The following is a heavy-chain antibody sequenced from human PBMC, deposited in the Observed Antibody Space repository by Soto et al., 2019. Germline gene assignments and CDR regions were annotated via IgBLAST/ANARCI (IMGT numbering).Heavy chain of an antibody. V-gene: IGHV3-15*01. J-gene: IGHJ4*02. CDR3: SYLHYDILTGSIWSYFDY. CDR1: GFTFNNAW. D-gene: IGHD3-9*01. CDR2: IKRKTDGGTR. Sequence: PVGSLRLCCAASGFTFNNAWMSWVRQAPGKGLEWVGHIKRKTDGGTRDYAAPVKGRFTISRNDSKSTLYLQMNSLKTEDTAVYYCSYLHYDILTGSIWSYFDYWGQGTLVTVSS.